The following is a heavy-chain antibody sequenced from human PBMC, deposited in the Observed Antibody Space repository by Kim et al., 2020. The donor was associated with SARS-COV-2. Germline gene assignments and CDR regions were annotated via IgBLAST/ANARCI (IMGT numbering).Heavy chain of an antibody. D-gene: IGHD2-15*01. V-gene: IGHV3-23*01. J-gene: IGHJ4*02. Sequence: AASVKGRFTISRDNSKNTLYLQRSNLRVEYTAVYYCAKSGAATPDYHFDYWGQGTPVTVSS. CDR3: AKSGAATPDYHFDY.